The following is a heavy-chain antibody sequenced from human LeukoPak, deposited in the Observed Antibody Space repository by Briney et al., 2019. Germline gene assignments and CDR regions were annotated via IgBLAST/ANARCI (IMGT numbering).Heavy chain of an antibody. CDR2: IKHSGHT. Sequence: NPSETLSLTCEVYGGSLSPYWWSWIRQPPGKGLEWIGEIKHSGHTNYNPSLKSRVTISVDTSKKQFSLKLSSVTVADTALYFCARRGANDFGDSAGNFAYDIWGQGTMVTASS. D-gene: IGHD4-17*01. V-gene: IGHV4-34*01. CDR3: ARRGANDFGDSAGNFAYDI. CDR1: GGSLSPYW. J-gene: IGHJ3*02.